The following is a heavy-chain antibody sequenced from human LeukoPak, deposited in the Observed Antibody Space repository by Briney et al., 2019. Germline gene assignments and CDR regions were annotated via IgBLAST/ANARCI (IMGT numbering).Heavy chain of an antibody. Sequence: GASVKVSCKVSGGTFSSYAISWVRQAPGQGLEWMGRIIPIFGTANYAQKFQGRVTITMDESTSTAYMELSSLRSEDTAVYYCARDAAVSYGFDPWGQGTLVTVSS. CDR1: GGTFSSYA. V-gene: IGHV1-69*05. CDR2: IIPIFGTA. CDR3: ARDAAVSYGFDP. J-gene: IGHJ5*02. D-gene: IGHD2-15*01.